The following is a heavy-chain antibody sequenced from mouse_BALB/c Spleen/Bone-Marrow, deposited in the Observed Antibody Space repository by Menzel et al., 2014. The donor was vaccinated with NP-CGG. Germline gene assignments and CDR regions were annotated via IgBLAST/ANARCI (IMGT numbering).Heavy chain of an antibody. CDR2: INPSTGYT. CDR1: GYTFTSYW. CDR3: ARGVGRAFDY. D-gene: IGHD4-1*01. V-gene: IGHV1-7*01. J-gene: IGHJ2*01. Sequence: VQGVESGAELAKPGASVKMSCKASGYTFTSYWMHWVKQRPGQGLEWIGYINPSTGYTEYNQKFKDKATWTADKSSSTAYMQPSSLTSEDSAVYYCARGVGRAFDYWGQGTTLTVSS.